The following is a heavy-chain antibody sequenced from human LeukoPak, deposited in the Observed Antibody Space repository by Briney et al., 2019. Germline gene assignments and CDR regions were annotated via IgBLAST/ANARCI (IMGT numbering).Heavy chain of an antibody. V-gene: IGHV4-61*02. CDR3: ARGRPSPYYYDSSGYYPSRDFDY. Sequence: KSSETLSLTCTVSGGSISSGIYYWSWIRQPAGKGLEWIGRIYTSGSTNYNPSLKSRVTISLDTSKNQFSLKLSSVTAADTAVYYCARGRPSPYYYDSSGYYPSRDFDYWGQGTLVTVSS. D-gene: IGHD3-22*01. J-gene: IGHJ4*02. CDR2: IYTSGST. CDR1: GGSISSGIYY.